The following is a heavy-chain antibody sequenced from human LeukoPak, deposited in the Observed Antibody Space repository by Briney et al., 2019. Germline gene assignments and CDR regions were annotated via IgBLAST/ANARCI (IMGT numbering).Heavy chain of an antibody. Sequence: GGSLRLSXAASGFTFSSCGFNWVRQAPGKGLEWVSSIGPTGTDRYYADSVRGRFTISRDNAKNSMYLQMDSLRDEDTAVYYCATETIGRHYDYWGQGTLLTVSS. V-gene: IGHV3-21*01. J-gene: IGHJ4*02. CDR1: GFTFSSCG. CDR2: IGPTGTDR. CDR3: ATETIGRHYDY. D-gene: IGHD1-14*01.